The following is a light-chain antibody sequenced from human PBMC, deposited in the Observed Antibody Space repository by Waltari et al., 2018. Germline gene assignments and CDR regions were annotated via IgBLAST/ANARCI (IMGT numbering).Light chain of an antibody. J-gene: IGKJ1*01. CDR2: DAS. Sequence: EIVLTQSPGTLSFSPGEGATLSCRASERVSNTYLAWYQQKPGRPPRLLIYDASTRAAGIPDRFSGGGSGTDFTLTISRLDPEDFAVYYCQQYAGYRTFGQGTKVELK. CDR1: ERVSNTY. CDR3: QQYAGYRT. V-gene: IGKV3-20*01.